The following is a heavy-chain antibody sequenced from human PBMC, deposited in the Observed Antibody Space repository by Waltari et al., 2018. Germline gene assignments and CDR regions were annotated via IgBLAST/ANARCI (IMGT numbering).Heavy chain of an antibody. Sequence: QLQLQESAPGLVNPSEPLSLTCSVPVGPIGSSRPFWGWIRQPPGKGLEWIANIYYSGSAYYNPSLKTRVTTSIDTSTKEFSLKLSSVTAADTAVYYCVRVSRADYGDYSWFDPWGQGTLVIVSS. CDR1: VGPIGSSRPF. D-gene: IGHD4-17*01. CDR2: IYYSGSA. J-gene: IGHJ5*02. CDR3: VRVSRADYGDYSWFDP. V-gene: IGHV4-39*07.